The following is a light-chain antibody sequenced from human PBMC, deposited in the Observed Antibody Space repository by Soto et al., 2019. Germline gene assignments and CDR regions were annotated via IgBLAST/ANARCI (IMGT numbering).Light chain of an antibody. Sequence: EIVMTQSPATLSASPGEVATLSCRASQSVGRSLAWYQEKYGQAPSLLIYAASARATGVPARFSGTGSGTDFTLIISSLQSEDFAVYYCQQYYDWPLTFGGGTKVEIK. CDR1: QSVGRS. J-gene: IGKJ4*01. CDR2: AAS. V-gene: IGKV3-15*01. CDR3: QQYYDWPLT.